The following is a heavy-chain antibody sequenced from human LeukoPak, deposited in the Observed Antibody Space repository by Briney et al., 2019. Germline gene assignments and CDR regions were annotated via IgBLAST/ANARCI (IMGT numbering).Heavy chain of an antibody. V-gene: IGHV3-30-3*01. D-gene: IGHD5-24*01. CDR2: ISYDGSNK. CDR1: GFTFSSYA. CDR3: ARGEMATIPLMGY. J-gene: IGHJ4*02. Sequence: GRSLRLSCAASGFTFSSYAMHWVRQAPGKGPEWVAVISYDGSNKYYADSVKGRFTISRDNSKNTLYLQMNSLRAEDTAVYYCARGEMATIPLMGYWGQGTLVTVSS.